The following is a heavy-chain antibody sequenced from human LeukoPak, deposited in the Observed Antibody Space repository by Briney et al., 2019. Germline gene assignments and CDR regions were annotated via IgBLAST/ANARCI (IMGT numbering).Heavy chain of an antibody. Sequence: GGSLRLSCAASGFTFVDYAMHWVRQAPGKGLEWVSGISWNSGSIGYADSVKGRFTISRDNAKNSLYLQMNSLRAEDTALYYCAKAGYYDSSTDFDYWGQGTLVTVSS. CDR2: ISWNSGSI. CDR3: AKAGYYDSSTDFDY. V-gene: IGHV3-9*01. CDR1: GFTFVDYA. J-gene: IGHJ4*02. D-gene: IGHD3-22*01.